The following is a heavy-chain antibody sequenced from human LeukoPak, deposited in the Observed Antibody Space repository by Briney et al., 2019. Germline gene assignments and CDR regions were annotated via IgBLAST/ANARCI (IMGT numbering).Heavy chain of an antibody. CDR2: VSGSGGST. Sequence: PGGSLRLPCAASGFTFSSYAMSWVRQAPGKGLEWVSAVSGSGGSTYYADSVKGRFTISRDNSKNTLYLQMNSLRAEDTAVYYCAKDPYYDSSGYPDYWGQGTLVTVSS. D-gene: IGHD3-22*01. J-gene: IGHJ4*02. CDR1: GFTFSSYA. CDR3: AKDPYYDSSGYPDY. V-gene: IGHV3-23*01.